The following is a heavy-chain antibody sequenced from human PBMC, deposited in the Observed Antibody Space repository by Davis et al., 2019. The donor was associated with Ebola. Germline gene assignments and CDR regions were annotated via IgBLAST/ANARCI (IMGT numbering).Heavy chain of an antibody. D-gene: IGHD1-26*01. V-gene: IGHV1-2*02. CDR1: RYTFTGYY. Sequence: ASVKVSCKASRYTFTGYYMHWVRQAPGQGLEWMGWINPNSGGTNYAQKFQGRVTMTRDTSISTAYMELSSLRSDDTAVYYCARGHGYSGSYYWLDYWGQGTLVTVSS. CDR3: ARGHGYSGSYYWLDY. CDR2: INPNSGGT. J-gene: IGHJ4*02.